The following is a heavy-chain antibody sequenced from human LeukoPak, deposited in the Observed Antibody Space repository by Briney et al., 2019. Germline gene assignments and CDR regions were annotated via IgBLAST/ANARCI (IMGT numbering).Heavy chain of an antibody. CDR3: ARGNWYLDY. D-gene: IGHD1-1*01. V-gene: IGHV4-4*07. CDR2: IYTSGST. CDR1: GGSISSYY. Sequence: PSETLSLTCTVSGGSISSYYWSWIRQPAGKGLEWIGRIYTSGSTNYNPSLKSRVTISVDTCKNQFSLKVSSVTAADTAVYYCARGNWYLDYLGQVTLVNVAS. J-gene: IGHJ4*02.